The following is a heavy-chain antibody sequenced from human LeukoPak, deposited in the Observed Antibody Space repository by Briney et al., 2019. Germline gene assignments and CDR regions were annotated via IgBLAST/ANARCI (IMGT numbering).Heavy chain of an antibody. CDR1: GGSFSGYY. Sequence: SETLSLTCAVYGGSFSGYYWSWIRQPPGKGLEWIGEINHSGSTNYNPSLKSRVTISVDTSKNQFSLKLSSVTAADTAVYYCARGFGSSWYAGVPFDYRGQGTLVTVSS. CDR3: ARGFGSSWYAGVPFDY. V-gene: IGHV4-34*01. J-gene: IGHJ4*02. CDR2: INHSGST. D-gene: IGHD6-13*01.